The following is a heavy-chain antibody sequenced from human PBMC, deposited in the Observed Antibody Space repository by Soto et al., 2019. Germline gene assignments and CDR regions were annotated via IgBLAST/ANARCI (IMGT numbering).Heavy chain of an antibody. V-gene: IGHV1-69*06. CDR3: ARGLDQPPVGLYFDN. CDR1: GGTFNSYI. CDR2: IMPVFGTA. Sequence: SVKVSCKASGGTFNSYIVNWVRQAPGQGLEWMGGIMPVFGTAKYAQKFQDRVTITADKSTSTAYMELRGLKSEDTAVYYCARGLDQPPVGLYFDNWGQGTLVTAPQ. J-gene: IGHJ4*02. D-gene: IGHD1-26*01.